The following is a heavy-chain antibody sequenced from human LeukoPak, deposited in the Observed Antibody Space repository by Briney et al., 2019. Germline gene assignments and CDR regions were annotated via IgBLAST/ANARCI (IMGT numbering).Heavy chain of an antibody. V-gene: IGHV3-30*05. CDR3: AREREGYSSSWFLPVFDY. Sequence: GGSLRLSCEASGFTFSLYSMNWVRQAPGKGLEWVAVISYDGSNKYYADSVKGRSTISRDNSKNTVYLQMNSLRAEDTAVYYCAREREGYSSSWFLPVFDYWGQGTLVTVSS. CDR1: GFTFSLYS. D-gene: IGHD6-13*01. CDR2: ISYDGSNK. J-gene: IGHJ4*02.